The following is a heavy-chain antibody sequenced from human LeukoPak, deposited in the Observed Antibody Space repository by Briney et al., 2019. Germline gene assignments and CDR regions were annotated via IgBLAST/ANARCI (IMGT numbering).Heavy chain of an antibody. CDR2: ISYDGSNK. Sequence: SGRSLRLSCAASGFTFSSYGMHWVRQAPAKGLEWVAGISYDGSNKYYADSVKGRFTISSDNSQNTLYLHMNSLSAEDTAVYYCANSGGVTMVRGVRNYWGQGTLVTVSS. CDR3: ANSGGVTMVRGVRNY. V-gene: IGHV3-30*18. CDR1: GFTFSSYG. D-gene: IGHD3-10*01. J-gene: IGHJ4*02.